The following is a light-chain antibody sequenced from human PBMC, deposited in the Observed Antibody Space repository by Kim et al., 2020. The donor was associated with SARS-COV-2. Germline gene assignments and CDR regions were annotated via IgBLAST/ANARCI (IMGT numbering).Light chain of an antibody. Sequence: QSALTQSASVSGSPGQPITISCTGTNKDVGDSDYVSWFQQHPGKAPKLILYEVSERPAGVSDRFSGSKSGHTASLTISGLQGEDEAVYFCNSYTDTRAWVFGGGTQLTVL. CDR1: NKDVGDSDY. CDR3: NSYTDTRAWV. V-gene: IGLV2-14*03. CDR2: EVS. J-gene: IGLJ3*02.